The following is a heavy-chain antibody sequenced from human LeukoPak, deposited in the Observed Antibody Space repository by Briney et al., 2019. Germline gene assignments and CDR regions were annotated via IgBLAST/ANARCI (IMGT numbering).Heavy chain of an antibody. CDR1: GFTCCCYA. V-gene: IGHV3-23*01. D-gene: IGHD2-15*01. CDR3: PKDRTRAARDYFDY. Sequence: AGGSLRLSSAGSGFTCCCYAMSWVGQAPGKGLEWVSAISGSGGSTYYADSVKGRFTISRDNSKNTMYLQMNSPRAADPAVYSGPKDRTRAARDYFDYWGQGTLVTVSS. CDR2: ISGSGGST. J-gene: IGHJ4*02.